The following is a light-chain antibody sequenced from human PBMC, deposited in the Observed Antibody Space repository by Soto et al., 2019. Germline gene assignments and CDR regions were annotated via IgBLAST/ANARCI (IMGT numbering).Light chain of an antibody. CDR1: QSVSSS. J-gene: IGKJ5*01. CDR2: GAS. V-gene: IGKV3-20*01. CDR3: QQYVTSPIT. Sequence: EIVLTQSPGTLSLSPGERATLSYRASQSVSSSLAWYQQKRDQAPRLLIYGASSRATGIPDRFSGSGSGTDFTLTISRLEPEDFAVYCCQQYVTSPITFGQGTRLEIK.